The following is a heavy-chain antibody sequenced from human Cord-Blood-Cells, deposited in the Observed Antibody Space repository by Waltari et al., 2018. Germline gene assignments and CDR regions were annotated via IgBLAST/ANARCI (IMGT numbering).Heavy chain of an antibody. CDR1: GGSFSGYY. D-gene: IGHD6-13*01. CDR3: ARRSAAAVLGWFDP. CDR2: INNSGST. J-gene: IGHJ5*02. V-gene: IGHV4-34*01. Sequence: QVQLQQWGAGLLKPSETLSLTCAAYGGSFSGYYWSWIRQPPGKGQEWIGEINNSGSTNYNPSLKSRVTTSVDTSKNQFSLKLSSVTAADTAVYYCARRSAAAVLGWFDPWGQGTLVTVSS.